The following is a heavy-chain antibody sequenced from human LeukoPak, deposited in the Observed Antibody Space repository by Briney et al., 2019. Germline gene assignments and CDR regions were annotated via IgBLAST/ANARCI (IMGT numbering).Heavy chain of an antibody. J-gene: IGHJ3*02. CDR3: ARDSSVGAENWYSSGWDDAFDI. D-gene: IGHD6-19*01. CDR2: ISSSGSTI. CDR1: GFTFSDYY. V-gene: IGHV3-11*04. Sequence: GGSLRLSCAASGFTFSDYYMSWIRQAPGKGLEWVSYISSSGSTIYYADSVKGRFTISRDNAKNSLYLQMNSLRAEDTAVYYCARDSSVGAENWYSSGWDDAFDIWGQGTMVTVSS.